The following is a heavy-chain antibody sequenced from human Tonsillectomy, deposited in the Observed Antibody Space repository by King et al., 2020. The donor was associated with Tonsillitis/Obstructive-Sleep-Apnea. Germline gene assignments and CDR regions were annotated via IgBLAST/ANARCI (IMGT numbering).Heavy chain of an antibody. CDR3: AKGVYDQKLAVDY. CDR2: ISWDGGST. J-gene: IGHJ4*02. Sequence: VQLVESGGVVVQPGGSLRLSCAASGFTFNDYTMHWVRQAPGKGLEWVSIISWDGGSTYYADSVKGRFTISRDNSKNSLYLQMNSLRTEDTALYYCAKGVYDQKLAVDYWGQGTLVTVSS. V-gene: IGHV3-43*01. D-gene: IGHD6-13*01. CDR1: GFTFNDYT.